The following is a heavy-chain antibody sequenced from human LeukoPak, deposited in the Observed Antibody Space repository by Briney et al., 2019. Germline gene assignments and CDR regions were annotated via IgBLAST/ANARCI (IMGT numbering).Heavy chain of an antibody. CDR1: GGSISSGDYY. CDR2: IYYSGST. J-gene: IGHJ6*02. D-gene: IGHD6-13*01. V-gene: IGHV4-30-4*01. Sequence: PSETLSLTCTVSGGSISSGDYYWSWIRQPPGKGLEWIGYIYYSGSTYYNPSLKSRATISVDTSKNQFSLKLSSVTAADTAVYYCARDQSAAGPDYYYYGMDVWGQGTTVTVSS. CDR3: ARDQSAAGPDYYYYGMDV.